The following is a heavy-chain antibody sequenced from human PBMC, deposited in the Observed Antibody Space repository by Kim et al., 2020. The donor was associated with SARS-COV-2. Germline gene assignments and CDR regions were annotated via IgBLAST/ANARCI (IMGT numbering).Heavy chain of an antibody. D-gene: IGHD3-22*01. J-gene: IGHJ4*02. CDR3: AKGQHRNYYYDSGGGDY. CDR2: ISGSGSNT. Sequence: GGSLRLSCAASGFTFSGYVMSWVRQAPGKGLEWVSGISGSGSNTYYADSLKGRFTISRDNSKNTLYLQMDSLRAEDTALYYCAKGQHRNYYYDSGGGDYWGQGTLVTVSS. V-gene: IGHV3-23*01. CDR1: GFTFSGYV.